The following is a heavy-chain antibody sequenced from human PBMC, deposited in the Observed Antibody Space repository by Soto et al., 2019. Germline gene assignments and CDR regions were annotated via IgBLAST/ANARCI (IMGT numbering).Heavy chain of an antibody. CDR3: AISEQYYSDSSGYYYPSSYYYYGMDA. Sequence: GXSVTHSCVASGSTRPNYAMHWRRPPPCQRLEWMGWINVGNGNIKYSQKFNGRVNITRAASATTAYMNLSNMSSKDMDVYYYAISEQYYSDSSGYYYPSSYYYYGMDAWGQGTTVTVSS. CDR1: GSTRPNYA. J-gene: IGHJ6*02. CDR2: INVGNGNI. D-gene: IGHD3-22*01. V-gene: IGHV1-3*01.